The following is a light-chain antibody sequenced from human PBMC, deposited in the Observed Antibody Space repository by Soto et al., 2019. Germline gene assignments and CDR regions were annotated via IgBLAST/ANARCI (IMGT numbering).Light chain of an antibody. CDR1: QSVGRNY. J-gene: IGKJ5*01. CDR3: QQYAEAPIT. V-gene: IGKV3-20*01. Sequence: IVLTQSPGTLSLSPGEGATLSCRASQSVGRNYLAWFQKKPGQPPRLLISGASTRAAGIPDKFSGSGSGTDFTFTISRLEPEDFAVYFCQQYAEAPITFGQGTRLEIK. CDR2: GAS.